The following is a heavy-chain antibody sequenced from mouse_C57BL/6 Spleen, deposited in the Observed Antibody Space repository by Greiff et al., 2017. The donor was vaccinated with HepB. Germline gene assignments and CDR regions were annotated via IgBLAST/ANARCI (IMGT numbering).Heavy chain of an antibody. CDR1: GYAFSSSW. CDR3: ARVAPYGNYYFDY. Sequence: QVQLKESGPELVKPGASVKISCKASGYAFSSSWMNWVKQRPGKGLEWIGRIYPGDGDTNYNGKFKGKATLTADKSSSTAYMQLSSLTSEDSAVYFCARVAPYGNYYFDYWGQGTTLTVSS. D-gene: IGHD2-1*01. V-gene: IGHV1-82*01. CDR2: IYPGDGDT. J-gene: IGHJ2*01.